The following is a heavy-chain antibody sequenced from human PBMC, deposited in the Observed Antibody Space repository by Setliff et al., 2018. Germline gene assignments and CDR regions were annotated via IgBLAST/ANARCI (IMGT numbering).Heavy chain of an antibody. D-gene: IGHD1-26*01. CDR2: IIPIFGTT. CDR1: GGSFSTHA. CDR3: ARGGRMGAPLGAFDI. V-gene: IGHV1-69*05. Sequence: GASVKVSCKASGGSFSTHAISWARQAPGQGLEWMGVIIPIFGTTNNAQKFQGRVTITRDTSASTAYMELSSLRSEDTAVYYCARGGRMGAPLGAFDIWGQGTMVTVS. J-gene: IGHJ3*02.